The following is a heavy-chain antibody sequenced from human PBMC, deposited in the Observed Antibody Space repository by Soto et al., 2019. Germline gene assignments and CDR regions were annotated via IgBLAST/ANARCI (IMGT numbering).Heavy chain of an antibody. D-gene: IGHD1-20*01. CDR1: GGTLSSYA. Sequence: SVNVSCRASGGTLSSYAISCVRQAPAQGLEWMGGIIPIFGTANYAQKFQGRVTITAGKSTSTAYMELSSLRSEDTAVYYCARESTYNWNYFDHWGQGALVTVSS. V-gene: IGHV1-69*06. CDR2: IIPIFGTA. CDR3: ARESTYNWNYFDH. J-gene: IGHJ4*02.